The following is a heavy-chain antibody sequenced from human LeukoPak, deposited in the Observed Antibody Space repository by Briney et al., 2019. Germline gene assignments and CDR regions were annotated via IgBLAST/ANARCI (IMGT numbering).Heavy chain of an antibody. D-gene: IGHD6-19*01. J-gene: IGHJ3*02. CDR1: GFTFSSYE. CDR3: ARDFSGSPGPDTFDI. CDR2: ISSSGSAI. Sequence: GGSLRLSCAASGFTFSSYEMNWVRQAPGKGLEWVSYISSSGSAIYYADSVKGRFTISRDNAKNSLYLQMNSLRAEDTAAYYCARDFSGSPGPDTFDIWGQGTMVTVSS. V-gene: IGHV3-48*03.